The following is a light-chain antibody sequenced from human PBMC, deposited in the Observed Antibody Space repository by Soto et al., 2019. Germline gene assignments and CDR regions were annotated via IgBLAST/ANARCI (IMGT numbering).Light chain of an antibody. CDR2: EAS. Sequence: EIVLKQSPATLSLSPGERATLSCRASQSVGNNLAWYQQKPGQAPGLLIYEASTRATGIPARFSGSGSGTDFTLTISSLGPEDFAVYYCQQHANWPLTFGGGTKVDIK. CDR1: QSVGNN. J-gene: IGKJ4*01. CDR3: QQHANWPLT. V-gene: IGKV3-11*01.